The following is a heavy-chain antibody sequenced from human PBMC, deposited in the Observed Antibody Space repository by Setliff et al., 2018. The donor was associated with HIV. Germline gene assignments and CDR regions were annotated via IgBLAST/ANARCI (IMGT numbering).Heavy chain of an antibody. Sequence: GPSVKVSCKSSGYTFSQYGISWVRQAPGQGLEWMGWISTYNGQRNYAQKVQGRVTFTTDTSTSTAYIELRILRSDDTAVYYCAREGVREPPSNTLYYGMDVWGQGTTVTVSS. CDR2: ISTYNGQR. CDR3: AREGVREPPSNTLYYGMDV. D-gene: IGHD3-10*01. J-gene: IGHJ6*02. V-gene: IGHV1-18*01. CDR1: GYTFSQYG.